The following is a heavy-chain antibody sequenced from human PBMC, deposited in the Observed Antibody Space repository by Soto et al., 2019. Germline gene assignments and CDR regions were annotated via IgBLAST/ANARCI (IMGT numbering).Heavy chain of an antibody. Sequence: SETLSLTCTVSGGSISSSSYYWGWIRQPPGKGLEWIGSIYYSGSTYYNPSLKSRVTISVDTSKNQFSLKLSSVTAADTAVYYCASPGYYYDSSLVDYWGQGSLVLVSS. V-gene: IGHV4-39*01. CDR2: IYYSGST. CDR3: ASPGYYYDSSLVDY. J-gene: IGHJ4*02. CDR1: GGSISSSSYY. D-gene: IGHD3-22*01.